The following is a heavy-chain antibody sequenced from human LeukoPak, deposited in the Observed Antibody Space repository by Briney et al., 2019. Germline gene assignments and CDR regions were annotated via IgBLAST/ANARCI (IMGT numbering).Heavy chain of an antibody. CDR3: TREGRVGVPFDY. CDR1: GYTFTDSY. J-gene: IGHJ4*02. V-gene: IGHV1-2*02. Sequence: ASLKVSCKTSGYTFTDSYMHWVRQAPGQGLEWIGWINPNAGDTTYAQGFHGRVTMTRDMSISTVYMELNSLKLDDTAVYYCTREGRVGVPFDYWGQGTLVTVSS. D-gene: IGHD2-15*01. CDR2: INPNAGDT.